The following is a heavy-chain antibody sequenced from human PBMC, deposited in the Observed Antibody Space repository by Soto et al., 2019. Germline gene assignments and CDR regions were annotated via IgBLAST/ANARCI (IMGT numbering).Heavy chain of an antibody. V-gene: IGHV3-21*01. Sequence: EVQLVESGGGLVKPGGSLRLSCAPSGFAFSSYSMNWVRQAPGKGLEWVSFISSISSSIYYADSVKGRFIISRDNAKNSRYLQLNSLRAEDTAVYYSARASGEQLVRRGFYYYYMDVWGKGTTVTASS. J-gene: IGHJ6*03. D-gene: IGHD6-6*01. CDR3: ARASGEQLVRRGFYYYYMDV. CDR1: GFAFSSYS. CDR2: ISSISSSI.